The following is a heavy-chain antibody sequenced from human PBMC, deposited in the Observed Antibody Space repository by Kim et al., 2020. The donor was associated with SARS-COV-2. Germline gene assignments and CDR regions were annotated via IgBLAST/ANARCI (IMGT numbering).Heavy chain of an antibody. D-gene: IGHD3-3*01. CDR2: INHSGST. V-gene: IGHV4-34*01. CDR3: ARGLRFLEWLLPNWFDP. CDR1: GGSFSGYY. Sequence: SETLSLTCAVYGGSFSGYYWSWIRQPPGKGLEWIGEINHSGSTNYNPSLKSRVTISVDTSKNQFSLKLSSVTAADTAVYYCARGLRFLEWLLPNWFDPWG. J-gene: IGHJ5*02.